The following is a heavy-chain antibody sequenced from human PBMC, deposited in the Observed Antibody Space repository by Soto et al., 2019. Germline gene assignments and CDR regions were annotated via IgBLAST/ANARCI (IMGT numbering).Heavy chain of an antibody. CDR1: GYTFTSYG. J-gene: IGHJ4*02. D-gene: IGHD2-15*01. V-gene: IGHV1-18*01. CDR3: ARDWPKLSATLRFFDY. Sequence: ASVKVSCKASGYTFTSYGISWVRQAPGQGLEWMGWISAYNGNTNYAQKLQGRVTMTTDTSTSTAYMELRCLRSDDTAVYYCARDWPKLSATLRFFDYWGQGTLVTVSS. CDR2: ISAYNGNT.